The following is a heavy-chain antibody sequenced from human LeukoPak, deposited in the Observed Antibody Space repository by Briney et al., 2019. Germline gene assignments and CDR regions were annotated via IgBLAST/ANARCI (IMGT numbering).Heavy chain of an antibody. J-gene: IGHJ3*01. CDR2: TYYRSQWYN. CDR3: AGGYAFDV. V-gene: IGHV6-1*01. CDR1: GDSVSNNNGA. Sequence: SQTLSLTCAISGDSVSNNNGAWNWIRQSPSRGLEWLGRTYYRSQWYNDYARSVMSRISVDPDTSKNQFSLHLSSVTPDDTAVYYGAGGYAFDVWGQGTMVTVSS.